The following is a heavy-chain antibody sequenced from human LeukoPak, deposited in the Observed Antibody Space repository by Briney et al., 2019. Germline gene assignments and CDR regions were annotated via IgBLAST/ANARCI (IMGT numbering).Heavy chain of an antibody. CDR3: ARDKVYDFWRGYRAANSNWFDP. J-gene: IGHJ5*02. CDR1: GYTFTSYY. D-gene: IGHD3-3*01. Sequence: ASVKVFCKASGYTFTSYYMHWVRQAPGQGLEWMGIINPSGGSTSYAQKFQGRVTMTRDTSTSTVYMELSSLRSEDTAVYCCARDKVYDFWRGYRAANSNWFDPWGQGTLVTVSS. V-gene: IGHV1-46*01. CDR2: INPSGGST.